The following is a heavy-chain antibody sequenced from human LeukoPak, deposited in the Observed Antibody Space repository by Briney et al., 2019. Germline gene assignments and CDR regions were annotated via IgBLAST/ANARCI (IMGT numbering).Heavy chain of an antibody. J-gene: IGHJ4*02. Sequence: GRSLRLSRAASGLTLYSNYTCWVRHAPGKGRVWVLGIRGRGDSTYYTDSVKDCFTVSRHNSENTLYLQMNTEIDKHTCVYYCSKLEYVFWCGSFDYWGQGTLVSVSS. V-gene: IGHV3-23*01. CDR2: IRGRGDST. CDR3: SKLEYVFWCGSFDY. CDR1: GLTLYSNY. D-gene: IGHD3-3*01.